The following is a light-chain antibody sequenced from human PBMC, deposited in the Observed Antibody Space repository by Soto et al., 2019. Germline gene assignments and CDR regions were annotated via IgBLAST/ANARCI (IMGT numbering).Light chain of an antibody. J-gene: IGKJ1*01. CDR2: GAS. Sequence: EIVLTQSPGTLSLSPGERATLSCRASQSVSSSYLAWYQQKLGQAPRLLIYGASSRATGIPDRFSGRGSGKDFTLTISRLEPEDFAVYYCQQYGSSSWTFGQGTKVEIK. V-gene: IGKV3-20*01. CDR3: QQYGSSSWT. CDR1: QSVSSSY.